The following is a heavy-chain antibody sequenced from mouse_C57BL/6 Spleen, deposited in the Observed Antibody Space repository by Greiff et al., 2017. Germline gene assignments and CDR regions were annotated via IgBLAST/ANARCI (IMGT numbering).Heavy chain of an antibody. Sequence: EVKLMESGPELVKPGASVKIPCKASGYTFTDYNMDWVKQSHGKSLEWIGDINPNNGGTIYNQKFKGKATLTVDKSASTAYMELRSLTSEDTAVYYCARSDDGYYAMDYWGQGTSVTVSS. D-gene: IGHD2-3*01. CDR1: GYTFTDYN. V-gene: IGHV1-18*01. CDR3: ARSDDGYYAMDY. J-gene: IGHJ4*01. CDR2: INPNNGGT.